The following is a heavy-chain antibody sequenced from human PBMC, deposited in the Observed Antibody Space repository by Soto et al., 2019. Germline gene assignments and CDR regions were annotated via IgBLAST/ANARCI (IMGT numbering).Heavy chain of an antibody. CDR2: IGGTSGST. V-gene: IGHV3-23*01. CDR3: AKRRGEGYFAL. J-gene: IGHJ2*01. CDR1: GFTFSNFV. D-gene: IGHD3-10*01. Sequence: EVQLLESGGGLVQPGGSLRLSCAASGFTFSNFVMGWVRRAPGKGLEWVSAIGGTSGSTYYADSVKGRFTISRDNSKNALSLQMDSLRAEYTAVYYCAKRRGEGYFALWGRGTLVTVSS.